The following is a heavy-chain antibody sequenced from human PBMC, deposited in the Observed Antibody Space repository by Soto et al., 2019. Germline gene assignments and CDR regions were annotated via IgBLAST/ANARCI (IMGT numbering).Heavy chain of an antibody. V-gene: IGHV3-33*01. D-gene: IGHD6-13*01. Sequence: QVQLVESGGGVVQPGRSLRLSCAAYGFTFSSYGMHWARQAPGKVLEWVAVIWYDGSNKYYADTVQGRFTTSRDNSKNTLYLQMNSLRAEDTAVYYCARWGIAAGDYWGQGTMVTVSS. CDR2: IWYDGSNK. J-gene: IGHJ4*02. CDR3: ARWGIAAGDY. CDR1: GFTFSSYG.